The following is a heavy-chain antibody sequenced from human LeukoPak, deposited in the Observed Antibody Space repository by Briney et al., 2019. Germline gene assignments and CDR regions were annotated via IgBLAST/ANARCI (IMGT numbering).Heavy chain of an antibody. CDR3: ARVQYGSGSYKPPYYYGMDV. V-gene: IGHV4-59*01. D-gene: IGHD3-10*01. J-gene: IGHJ6*02. CDR1: GGSISSYY. CDR2: IYYSGST. Sequence: SETLCLTCTVSGGSISSYYWSWIRQPPGKGLEWIGYIYYSGSTNYNPSLKSRVTISVDTSKNQFSLKMSSVTAADTAVYYCARVQYGSGSYKPPYYYGMDVWGQGTTVTVSS.